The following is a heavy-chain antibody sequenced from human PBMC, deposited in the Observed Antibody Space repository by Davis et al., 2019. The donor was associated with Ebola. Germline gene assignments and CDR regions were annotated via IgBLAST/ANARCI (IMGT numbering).Heavy chain of an antibody. CDR1: GFTVSSNY. Sequence: GGSLRLSCAASGFTVSSNYMSWVRQAPGKGLEWVSVIYRDGRTYYADSVKGRFTISRDNSKNTLYLQMNSLRAEDTAVYYCTRHVSGDFWYFDLWGRGTLVTVSS. D-gene: IGHD4-17*01. CDR3: TRHVSGDFWYFDL. CDR2: IYRDGRT. J-gene: IGHJ2*01. V-gene: IGHV3-53*01.